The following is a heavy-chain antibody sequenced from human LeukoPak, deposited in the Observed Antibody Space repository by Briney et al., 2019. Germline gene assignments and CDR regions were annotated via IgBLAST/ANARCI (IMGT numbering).Heavy chain of an antibody. J-gene: IGHJ4*02. CDR2: IYYSGST. V-gene: IGHV4-59*01. CDR1: GGSINSYY. CDR3: ARVTGYMTEDYFDY. Sequence: SETLSLTCTVSGGSINSYYWSWIRQPPGKGLEWIGYIYYSGSTNYNPSLKTRVTISVDTSKNQFSLRLSSVTAADTAVYYCARVTGYMTEDYFDYWGQGTLITVSS. D-gene: IGHD6-13*01.